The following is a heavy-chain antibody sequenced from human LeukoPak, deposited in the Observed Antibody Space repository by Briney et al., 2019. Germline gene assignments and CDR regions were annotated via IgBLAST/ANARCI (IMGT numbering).Heavy chain of an antibody. J-gene: IGHJ4*02. CDR2: ISYDGSNK. D-gene: IGHD7-27*01. V-gene: IGHV3-30*04. Sequence: PGRSLRLSCAASGFTFSSYAMHWVRQAPGKGLEWVAVISYDGSNKYYADSVKGRFTISRDNSKNTLYLQMNSLRAEDTAVYYCAKDRLGVYFDYWGQGTLVTVSS. CDR3: AKDRLGVYFDY. CDR1: GFTFSSYA.